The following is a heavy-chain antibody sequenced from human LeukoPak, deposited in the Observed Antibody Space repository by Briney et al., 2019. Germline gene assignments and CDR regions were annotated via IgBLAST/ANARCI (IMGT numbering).Heavy chain of an antibody. J-gene: IGHJ4*02. CDR1: GFTFSDYY. Sequence: GGSLRLSCAASGFTFSDYYMSWIRQAPGKGLEWVSYISSSGSTIYYADSVKGRFTISRDNAKNSLYLQMNSLRAEDTAVYYCAKDRSMGFLDYWGQGTLVTVSS. D-gene: IGHD2-8*01. CDR2: ISSSGSTI. V-gene: IGHV3-11*04. CDR3: AKDRSMGFLDY.